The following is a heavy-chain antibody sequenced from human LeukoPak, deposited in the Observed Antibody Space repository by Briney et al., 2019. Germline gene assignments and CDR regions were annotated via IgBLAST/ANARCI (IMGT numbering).Heavy chain of an antibody. CDR3: TKMASAPRDFDY. V-gene: IGHV3-72*01. D-gene: IGHD5-24*01. CDR1: GFTFSSYS. J-gene: IGHJ4*01. Sequence: GGSLRLFCAASGFTFSSYSMNWVRQAPGKGREWVGRSRVKGNSYTTAYAASVRGRFTISRDDSKNSLYLQMNSLKIEDTAVYYCTKMASAPRDFDYWGQGTLVTVSS. CDR2: SRVKGNSYTT.